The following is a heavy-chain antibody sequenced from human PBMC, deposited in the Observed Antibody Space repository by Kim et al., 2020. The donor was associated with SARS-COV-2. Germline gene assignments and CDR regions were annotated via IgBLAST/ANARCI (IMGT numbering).Heavy chain of an antibody. CDR3: ARNNALDI. Sequence: GGTNITPAPKSRATISLATSKNQFSLKLNSVTAADTAVYYCARNNALDIWGQGTMVTVSS. J-gene: IGHJ3*02. CDR2: GGT. V-gene: IGHV4-59*01.